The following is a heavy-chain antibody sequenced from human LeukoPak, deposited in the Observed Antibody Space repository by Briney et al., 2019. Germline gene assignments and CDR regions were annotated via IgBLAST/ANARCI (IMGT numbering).Heavy chain of an antibody. CDR1: GGSFSGYY. D-gene: IGHD3-16*01. V-gene: IGHV4-30-4*08. J-gene: IGHJ4*02. CDR2: IYYSGST. Sequence: PSETLSLTCAVYGGSFSGYYWSWIRQPPGKGLEWIGYIYYSGSTYYNPSLKSRVTISVDTSKNQFSLKLSSVTAADTAVYYCARDRIDVSIDYWGQGTLVTVSS. CDR3: ARDRIDVSIDY.